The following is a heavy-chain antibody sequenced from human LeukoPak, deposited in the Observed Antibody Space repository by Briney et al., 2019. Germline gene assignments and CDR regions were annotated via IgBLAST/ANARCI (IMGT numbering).Heavy chain of an antibody. CDR2: INHSGST. V-gene: IGHV4-34*01. J-gene: IGHJ6*02. D-gene: IGHD3-3*01. CDR3: ARDRRYDFWSGYPSGYYGMDV. Sequence: SETLSLTCAVYGGSFSGYYWSWIRQPPGKGLEWIGEINHSGSTNYNPSLKSRVTISVDTSKNQFSLKLSSVTAADTAVYYCARDRRYDFWSGYPSGYYGMDVWGQGTTVTVSS. CDR1: GGSFSGYY.